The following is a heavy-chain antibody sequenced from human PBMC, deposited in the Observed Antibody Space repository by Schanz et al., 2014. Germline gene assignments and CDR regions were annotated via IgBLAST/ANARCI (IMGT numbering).Heavy chain of an antibody. CDR2: ISSSSSTR. Sequence: EMQLLESGGGLAQPGGSLRLSCAASGFTFSSYSMNWVRQAPGKGLEWVSYISSSSSTRYYADSVKGRFTISRDNAKNSLFLQMNSLRAEDTAVYYCAKTLFPGGTQTFGNWGRGTLVTVSS. D-gene: IGHD2-8*02. J-gene: IGHJ4*02. CDR1: GFTFSSYS. CDR3: AKTLFPGGTQTFGN. V-gene: IGHV3-48*01.